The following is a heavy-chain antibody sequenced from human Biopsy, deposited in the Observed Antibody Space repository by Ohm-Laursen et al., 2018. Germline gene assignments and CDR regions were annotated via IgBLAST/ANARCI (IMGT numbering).Heavy chain of an antibody. V-gene: IGHV4-61*01. D-gene: IGHD6-19*01. CDR2: IYDRGSTA. CDR3: ARGMRSSGWPYFDS. Sequence: TLSLTCIVSGDYVSSGSFYWTWIRQPPGQGLEYIGYIYDRGSTANYNPSLESRVTMSVDMPKNQFFLKLSSVTAADTAIYYCARGMRSSGWPYFDSWGQGTLVTVSS. J-gene: IGHJ4*02. CDR1: GDYVSSGSFY.